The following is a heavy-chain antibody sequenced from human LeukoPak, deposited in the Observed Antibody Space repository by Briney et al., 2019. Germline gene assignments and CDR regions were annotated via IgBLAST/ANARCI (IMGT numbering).Heavy chain of an antibody. D-gene: IGHD3-9*01. CDR2: ISWSSGSL. J-gene: IGHJ3*02. Sequence: GGSLRLSCTASGFTFDDYAMHWVRQAPGKGLEWVSGISWSSGSLGYADSVKGRFIISRDNSKNTLYLQMNSLRAEDTAVYYCAKDQDEVYPINDAFDIWGQGTMVTVSS. V-gene: IGHV3-9*01. CDR3: AKDQDEVYPINDAFDI. CDR1: GFTFDDYA.